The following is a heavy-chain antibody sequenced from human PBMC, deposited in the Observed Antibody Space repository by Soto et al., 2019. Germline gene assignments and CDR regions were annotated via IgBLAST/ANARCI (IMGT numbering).Heavy chain of an antibody. Sequence: GESLKISCKGSGYSFTSYWIGWVRQMPGKGLEWMGIIYPGDSDTRYSPSFQGQVTISADKSISTAYLQWSSLKASDTAMYYCARRDSSSSFYYYGMDVWRQRTLVTVSS. J-gene: IGHJ6*02. D-gene: IGHD6-6*01. CDR2: IYPGDSDT. V-gene: IGHV5-51*01. CDR3: ARRDSSSSFYYYGMDV. CDR1: GYSFTSYW.